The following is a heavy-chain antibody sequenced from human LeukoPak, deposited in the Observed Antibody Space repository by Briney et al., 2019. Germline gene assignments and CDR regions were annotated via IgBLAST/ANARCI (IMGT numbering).Heavy chain of an antibody. J-gene: IGHJ4*02. CDR2: ISSSSSYI. CDR3: AREHVLRFLEWLFFDY. Sequence: PGGSLRLSCAASGFTFSSYSMNWVRQAPGKGLEWVSSISSSSSYIYYADSVKGRFTISRDNAKNSLYLQMNSLRAEDTAVYYCAREHVLRFLEWLFFDYWGQGTLVTVSS. V-gene: IGHV3-21*01. D-gene: IGHD3-3*01. CDR1: GFTFSSYS.